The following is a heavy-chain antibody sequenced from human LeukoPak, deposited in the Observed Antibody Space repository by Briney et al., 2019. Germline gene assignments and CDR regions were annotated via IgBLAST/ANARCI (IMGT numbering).Heavy chain of an antibody. J-gene: IGHJ5*02. D-gene: IGHD4-11*01. V-gene: IGHV1-18*01. CDR1: GYTFTSYG. Sequence: ASVKVSCTASGYTFTSYGISWVRQAPGQGLEWMGWISAYNGNTNYAQKLQGRVTMTTDTSTSTAYMELRSLRSDDTAVYYCARFALPPPPYSNYELFDPWGQGTLVTVSS. CDR2: ISAYNGNT. CDR3: ARFALPPPPYSNYELFDP.